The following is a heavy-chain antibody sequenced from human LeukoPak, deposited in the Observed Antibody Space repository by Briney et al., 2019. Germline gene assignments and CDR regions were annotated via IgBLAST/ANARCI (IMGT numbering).Heavy chain of an antibody. Sequence: PGGSLRLSCAASGFTFSSYWMHWVRQAPGKGLVWVSRINSDGSSITYADSVKGRFTISRDNAKNTLYLQMNSLIVEDTAVYYCAREGRVSGYDFDCWGQGTLVTVSS. CDR2: INSDGSSI. CDR3: AREGRVSGYDFDC. CDR1: GFTFSSYW. V-gene: IGHV3-74*03. J-gene: IGHJ4*02. D-gene: IGHD5-12*01.